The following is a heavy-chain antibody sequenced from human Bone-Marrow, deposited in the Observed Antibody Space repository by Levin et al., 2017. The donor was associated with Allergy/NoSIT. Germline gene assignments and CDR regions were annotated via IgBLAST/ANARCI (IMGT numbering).Heavy chain of an antibody. V-gene: IGHV3-15*01. Sequence: GESLKISCATSGFTFRNTWMSWVRQAPGKGLQWVGRISATTDGGAPDYAAPVKDRSFISRDDSKDTVYLEINSLKIEDTAVYYCTTEWGYWGQGTLVTVSS. CDR2: ISATTDGGAP. J-gene: IGHJ4*02. CDR3: TTEWGY. CDR1: GFTFRNTW. D-gene: IGHD1-26*01.